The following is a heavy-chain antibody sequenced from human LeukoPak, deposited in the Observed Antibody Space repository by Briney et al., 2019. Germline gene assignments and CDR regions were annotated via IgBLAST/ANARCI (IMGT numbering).Heavy chain of an antibody. J-gene: IGHJ6*03. V-gene: IGHV4-4*09. CDR2: IYTSGST. CDR3: ARHVVTPGYYYYYYMDV. Sequence: PSETLSLTCTVSGGSISSYYWSWFRQPPGKGLEWIGYIYTSGSTNYNPSLKSRVTISVDTSKNQFSLKLSSVTAADTAVYYCARHVVTPGYYYYYYMDVWGKGTTVTVSS. D-gene: IGHD4-23*01. CDR1: GGSISSYY.